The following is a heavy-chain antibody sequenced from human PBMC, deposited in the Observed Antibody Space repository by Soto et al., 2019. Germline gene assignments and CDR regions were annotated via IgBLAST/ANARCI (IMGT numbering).Heavy chain of an antibody. CDR1: GFTFSGPY. D-gene: IGHD3-9*01. CDR2: IKSQAHGGTS. V-gene: IGHV3-48*03. Sequence: GGSLRLSCAGSGFTFSGPYMNWVRQIPGERLEWVGRIKSQAHGGTSDYADSVKGRFTVSRDNAQNSLFLLMNSLRAEDTAVYYCARDRDWAFDYWGRGTLVTVSS. J-gene: IGHJ4*02. CDR3: ARDRDWAFDY.